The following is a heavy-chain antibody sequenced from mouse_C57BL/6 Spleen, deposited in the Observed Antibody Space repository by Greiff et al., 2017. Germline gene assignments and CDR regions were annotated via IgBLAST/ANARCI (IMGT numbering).Heavy chain of an antibody. CDR3: ATYYYGSRGDDMDY. D-gene: IGHD1-1*01. CDR2: IDPANGNT. J-gene: IGHJ4*01. CDR1: GFNIKNTY. Sequence: VQLQQSVAELVRPGASVKLSCTASGFNIKNTYMHWVKQRPEQGLEWIGRIDPANGNTKYAPKFQGKATITADTSSNTAYMQLSSLTSEGTAIYYCATYYYGSRGDDMDYWGQGTSVTVSS. V-gene: IGHV14-3*01.